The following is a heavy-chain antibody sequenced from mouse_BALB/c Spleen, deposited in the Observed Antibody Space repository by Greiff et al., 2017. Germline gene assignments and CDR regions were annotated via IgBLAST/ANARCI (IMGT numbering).Heavy chain of an antibody. V-gene: IGHV3-6*02. CDR2: ISYDGSN. CDR1: GYSITSCYY. J-gene: IGHJ3*01. D-gene: IGHD2-4*01. CDR3: ARMGDDYGRFAY. Sequence: EVKVEESGPGLVKPSQSLSLTCSVTGYSITSCYYWYWIRQFPGNKLEWMGYISYDGSNNYNPSLKNRISITRDTSKNQFFLKLNSVTTEDTATYYCARMGDDYGRFAYWGQGTLVTVSA.